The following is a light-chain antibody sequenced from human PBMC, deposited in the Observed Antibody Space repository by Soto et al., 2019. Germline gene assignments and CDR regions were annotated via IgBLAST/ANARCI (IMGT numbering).Light chain of an antibody. J-gene: IGKJ4*01. CDR3: QQAYSFPLT. V-gene: IGKV1D-12*01. CDR1: QGINNW. CDR2: TTS. Sequence: DIQMTQSPSSVSASVGDRVTITCRASQGINNWLAWYQQKPGEPPKLLIYTTSNLQSGVPSRFSGSGSGTDFTLTNSSLQPEDFATYYCQQAYSFPLTFGGGTKVEIK.